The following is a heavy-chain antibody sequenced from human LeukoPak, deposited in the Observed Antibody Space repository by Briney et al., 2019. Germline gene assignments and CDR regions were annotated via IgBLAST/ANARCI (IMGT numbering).Heavy chain of an antibody. D-gene: IGHD5-18*01. CDR3: ARGCSYGYLVY. CDR2: INHSGST. Sequence: SETLSLTCAVYGGSFSGYYWSWIRQPPGKGLEWIGEINHSGSTNYNPSLKSRVTISVDTSKNQFSLKLSSVTAADTAVYYCARGCSYGYLVYWGQGTLVTVSS. V-gene: IGHV4-34*01. J-gene: IGHJ4*02. CDR1: GGSFSGYY.